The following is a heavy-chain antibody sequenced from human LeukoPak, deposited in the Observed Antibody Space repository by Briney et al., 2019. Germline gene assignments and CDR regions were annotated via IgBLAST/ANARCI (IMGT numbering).Heavy chain of an antibody. CDR3: ARGRGLTLSYYYFDY. V-gene: IGHV3-48*02. Sequence: PGGSLRLSCAASGFTFSPLGMNWVRQAPGRGLEWVSYISSGTSTTYYADSVKGRFTISRDNAKNSLYLQLNSLRDEDTAVYYCARGRGLTLSYYYFDYWGPGTLVTVSS. J-gene: IGHJ4*02. D-gene: IGHD3-10*01. CDR2: ISSGTSTT. CDR1: GFTFSPLG.